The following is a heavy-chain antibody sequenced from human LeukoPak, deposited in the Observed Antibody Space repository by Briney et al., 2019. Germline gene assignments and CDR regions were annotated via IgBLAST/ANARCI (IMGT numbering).Heavy chain of an antibody. CDR1: GFIFSDYS. Sequence: GGSLRLSCAASGFIFSDYSMDWVRQAPGRGLEWVSYISSSSSTIYYADSVKGRFTISRDNAKKSPYLQMNSLREEDTAVYYCAKNGAVAGTCDYWGQGILVTVSS. V-gene: IGHV3-48*02. D-gene: IGHD6-19*01. CDR3: AKNGAVAGTCDY. CDR2: ISSSSSTI. J-gene: IGHJ4*02.